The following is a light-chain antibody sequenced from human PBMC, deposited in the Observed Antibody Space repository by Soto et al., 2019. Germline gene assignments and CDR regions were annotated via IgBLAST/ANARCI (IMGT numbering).Light chain of an antibody. V-gene: IGLV2-14*01. CDR2: AVN. CDR1: SSDLGAYHY. Sequence: QSALTQAASVSGSPGQSITISCTGTSSDLGAYHYVSWYQQRPGKAPKVLIYAVNNRPSGISDRFSGSKSGNTASLTISGLQAEDEAVYYCNSYTNSDTVIFGGGTKVTVL. J-gene: IGLJ2*01. CDR3: NSYTNSDTVI.